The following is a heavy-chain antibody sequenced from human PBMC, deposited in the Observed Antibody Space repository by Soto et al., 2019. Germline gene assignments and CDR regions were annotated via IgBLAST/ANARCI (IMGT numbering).Heavy chain of an antibody. Sequence: QVQLQESGPGLVKPSETLSLTCTVSGGSISSYYWSWIRQPPGKGLESLGYIYYSGSTNYNPSLKSRVTILVETAKNQFALKLSSVTAADTAVYYCAWRAVAGYFDYWGQGTLVTVSS. D-gene: IGHD6-19*01. CDR1: GGSISSYY. J-gene: IGHJ4*02. V-gene: IGHV4-59*01. CDR2: IYYSGST. CDR3: AWRAVAGYFDY.